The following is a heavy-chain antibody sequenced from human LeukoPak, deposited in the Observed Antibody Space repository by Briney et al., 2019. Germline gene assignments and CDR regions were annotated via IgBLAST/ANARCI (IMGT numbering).Heavy chain of an antibody. J-gene: IGHJ4*02. CDR1: GQSLTGYF. CDR2: IDPNTGDT. CDR3: ARLGLHGSGTYYFFDY. D-gene: IGHD3-10*01. V-gene: IGHV1-2*06. Sequence: ASVKVSCKASGQSLTGYFIHWVRQAPGQGLEWVGRIDPNTGDTIYAQNFQGRVTVTSATPISTAYMELSRLTSDDTAVYFCARLGLHGSGTYYFFDYWGQGTLVTVSS.